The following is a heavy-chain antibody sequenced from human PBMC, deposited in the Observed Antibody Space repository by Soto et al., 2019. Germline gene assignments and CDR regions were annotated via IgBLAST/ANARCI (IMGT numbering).Heavy chain of an antibody. CDR1: GYSFTSSP. V-gene: IGHV1-3*01. D-gene: IGHD4-17*01. CDR2: ITSGNGDT. CDR3: ARTYGDYIRYFDY. J-gene: IGHJ4*02. Sequence: GASVKVTCKASGYSFTSSPMRWVRQAPGQSLEWVGWITSGNGDTKYSQRFQGRVSITRDTSASTTYMELSSLTSEDTAVYYCARTYGDYIRYFDYWGQGTLVTVSS.